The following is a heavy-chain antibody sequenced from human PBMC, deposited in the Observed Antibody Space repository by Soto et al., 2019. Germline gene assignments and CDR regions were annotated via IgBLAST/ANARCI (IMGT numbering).Heavy chain of an antibody. D-gene: IGHD5-12*01. V-gene: IGHV4-30-2*01. CDR3: AKDAIRLSNGMDV. J-gene: IGHJ6*02. CDR1: GGSINSGEYS. Sequence: QLQLQESGSGLVKPSETLSLTCAVSGGSINSGEYSWSWIRQPPGKGLEWIAYIYHSGTTYYNPSLKSRVSMSLATYKNQFSLRLSSVTAADTAVYYCAKDAIRLSNGMDVWGQGTTVTVSS. CDR2: IYHSGTT.